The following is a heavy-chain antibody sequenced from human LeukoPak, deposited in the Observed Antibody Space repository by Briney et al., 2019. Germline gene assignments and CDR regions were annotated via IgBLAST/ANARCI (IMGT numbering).Heavy chain of an antibody. Sequence: SETLSLTCTVSGGSISSYYWSWIRQPPGKGLEWIGYIYYSGSTNYNPSLKSRVTISVDTSKNQFSLKLSSATAADTAVYYCARQLYGSGWPNWFDPWGQGTLVTVSS. D-gene: IGHD6-19*01. J-gene: IGHJ5*02. CDR3: ARQLYGSGWPNWFDP. CDR2: IYYSGST. CDR1: GGSISSYY. V-gene: IGHV4-59*08.